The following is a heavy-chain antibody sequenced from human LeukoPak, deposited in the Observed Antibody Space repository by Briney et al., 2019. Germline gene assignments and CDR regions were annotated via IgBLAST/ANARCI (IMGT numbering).Heavy chain of an antibody. D-gene: IGHD2-2*01. CDR3: AKDILRYCSSTSCYDDY. CDR2: IRYDGSNK. J-gene: IGHJ4*02. V-gene: IGHV3-30*02. CDR1: GFTFSSYG. Sequence: GGSLRLSCAASGFTFSSYGMHWVRQAPGKGLEWVAFIRYDGSNKYYADSVKGRFTISRDNSKNTLYLQMNSVRAEDTAVYYCAKDILRYCSSTSCYDDYWGQGTLVTVSS.